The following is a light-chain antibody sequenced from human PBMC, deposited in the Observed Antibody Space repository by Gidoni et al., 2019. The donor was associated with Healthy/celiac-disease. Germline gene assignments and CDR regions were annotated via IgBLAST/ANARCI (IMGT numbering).Light chain of an antibody. CDR2: LGS. Sequence: DIVMTQSPPSLPVTPGEPASISCRSSQSLLHSNGYNYLDWYLQKPGQSPQLLIYLGSNRASGVPDRFSGSGSGTDFTLKISRVEAEDVGVYYCMQALQTPLLTFXGXTKVEIK. CDR3: MQALQTPLLT. CDR1: QSLLHSNGYNY. J-gene: IGKJ4*01. V-gene: IGKV2-28*01.